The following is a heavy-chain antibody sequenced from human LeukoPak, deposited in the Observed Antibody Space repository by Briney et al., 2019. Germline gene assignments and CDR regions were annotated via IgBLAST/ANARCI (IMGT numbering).Heavy chain of an antibody. CDR1: GGTFSSYA. CDR3: ARDRGYSSGWSPDWFDP. Sequence: ASVKVSCKASGGTFSSYAISWVRQAPGQGLERMGGIIPIFGTANYAQKFQGRVTITADESTSTAYMELSSLRSEDTAVYYCARDRGYSSGWSPDWFDPWGQGTLVTVSS. V-gene: IGHV1-69*13. D-gene: IGHD6-19*01. J-gene: IGHJ5*02. CDR2: IIPIFGTA.